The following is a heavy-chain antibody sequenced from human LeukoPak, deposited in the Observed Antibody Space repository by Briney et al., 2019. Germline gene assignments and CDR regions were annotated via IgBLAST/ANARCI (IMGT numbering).Heavy chain of an antibody. CDR2: IRYDGSNK. CDR3: VKDSSWMGEYYFDY. D-gene: IGHD3-16*01. CDR1: GFTFSSYG. Sequence: GGSLRLSCAASGFTFSSYGMHWVRQAPGKGLEWVAFIRYDGSNKYYADSVKGRFTISRDNSKNTLYLQMNSLRADDTAVYYCVKDSSWMGEYYFDYWGQGTLVTVSS. J-gene: IGHJ4*02. V-gene: IGHV3-30*02.